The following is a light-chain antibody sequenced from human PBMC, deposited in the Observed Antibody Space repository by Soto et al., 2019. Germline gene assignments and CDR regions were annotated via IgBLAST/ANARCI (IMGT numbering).Light chain of an antibody. CDR2: DNN. Sequence: QSVLTHPPSVSAAPGQRVTISCSGTDSNIGKNYVSWYQQFPGTVPKVLIYDNNNRPSGIPDRFSGSKSGTSATLGITGLQTGDEADYYCGTWDSSLSAVVFGAGTKVTVL. J-gene: IGLJ1*01. CDR1: DSNIGKNY. V-gene: IGLV1-51*01. CDR3: GTWDSSLSAVV.